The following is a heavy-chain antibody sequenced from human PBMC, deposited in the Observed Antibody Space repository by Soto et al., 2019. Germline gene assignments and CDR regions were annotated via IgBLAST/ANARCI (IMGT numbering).Heavy chain of an antibody. CDR2: ISPYNGNT. V-gene: IGHV1-18*04. CDR1: GYTFSSYV. Sequence: QVQLVQSGVEVQKPGASVKVSCKASGYTFSSYVINWLRQAPGQGLEWMGWISPYNGNTNYGQNLQGRVTMNTDTSTSIVDMELRSLRSDDTALYYCARDGGVWGSCRYFDYWGQGTLVTVSP. D-gene: IGHD3-16*02. J-gene: IGHJ4*02. CDR3: ARDGGVWGSCRYFDY.